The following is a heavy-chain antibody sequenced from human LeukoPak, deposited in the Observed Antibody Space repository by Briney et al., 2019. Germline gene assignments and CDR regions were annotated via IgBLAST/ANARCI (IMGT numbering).Heavy chain of an antibody. CDR2: INPGGDYV. CDR3: VRELGGTYYFDY. V-gene: IGHV1-46*01. J-gene: IGHJ4*02. Sequence: ASVKVSCKASGYTFTSYLIHWVRQAPGQGHEWMGIINPGGDYVKYPQKFQGRVTLTRDTSTSTVYMEPTSLRSEDTAVYYCVRELGGTYYFDYWGQGTLVTVSS. CDR1: GYTFTSYL. D-gene: IGHD1-26*01.